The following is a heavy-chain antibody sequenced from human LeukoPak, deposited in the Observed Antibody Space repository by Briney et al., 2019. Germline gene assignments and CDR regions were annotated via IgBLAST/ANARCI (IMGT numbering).Heavy chain of an antibody. D-gene: IGHD6-13*01. Sequence: SVKVSCKASGGTFTSYAISWVGQAPGQGREWMGRIIPIFRTPTYAHKFPGTVTLTTAESTSTAYMELSSLTSEDTAVYYCARDGIAAAGTVDYCGQGSLVTVSS. J-gene: IGHJ4*02. CDR3: ARDGIAAAGTVDY. CDR2: IIPIFRTP. V-gene: IGHV1-69*05. CDR1: GGTFTSYA.